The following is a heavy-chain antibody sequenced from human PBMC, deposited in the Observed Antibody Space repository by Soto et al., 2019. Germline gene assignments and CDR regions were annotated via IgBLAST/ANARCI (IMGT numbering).Heavy chain of an antibody. J-gene: IGHJ4*02. V-gene: IGHV3-23*01. CDR2: ISGSGGST. CDR1: GFTFSSYA. CDR3: ARDSYSSGWYDPSANFDY. Sequence: GGSLRLSCAASGFTFSSYAMSWVRQAPGKGLEWVSAISGSGGSTYYADSVKGRFTISRDNSKNTLYLQMSSLRSEDTAVYYCARDSYSSGWYDPSANFDYWGQGTLVTVSS. D-gene: IGHD6-19*01.